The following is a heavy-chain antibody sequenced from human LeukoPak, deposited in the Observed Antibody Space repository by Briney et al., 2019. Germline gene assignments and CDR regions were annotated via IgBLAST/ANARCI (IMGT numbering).Heavy chain of an antibody. V-gene: IGHV3-23*05. CDR1: GFTYS. D-gene: IGHD3-3*01. CDR3: ATLSNVGYLEWAPLDC. CDR2: ISSSGTST. Sequence: GGSLRLSCVASGFTYSVTWVGQAAGKGLEWVSSISSSGTSTYYADSVKGRFTMSRDNSKHTVSLQMNSLGADDTALYYCATLSNVGYLEWAPLDCWGQGTLVTVSS. J-gene: IGHJ4*02.